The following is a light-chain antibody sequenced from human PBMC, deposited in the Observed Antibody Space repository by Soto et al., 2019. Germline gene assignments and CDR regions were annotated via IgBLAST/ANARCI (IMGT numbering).Light chain of an antibody. CDR1: QSISSW. J-gene: IGKJ1*01. CDR2: DAS. V-gene: IGKV1-5*01. CDR3: QQYNSHWT. Sequence: DIQVTQSPSTLSASVGDRVTISCRASQSISSWLAWYQQKPGKAPNLLIYDASSLQSGVPSRFSGIGSGTEFTLTISSLQPDDFATYYCQQYNSHWTFGQGTKVENK.